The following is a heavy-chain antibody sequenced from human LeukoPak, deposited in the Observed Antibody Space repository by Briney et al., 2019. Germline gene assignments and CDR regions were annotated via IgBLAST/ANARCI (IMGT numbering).Heavy chain of an antibody. CDR1: GFTFTNYW. Sequence: GGSLRLSCAASGFTFTNYWMSWVRQAPGKWLEWVANIKQDGSEKYYVDSVEGRFTISRDNAKNSLSLLMNSLRGEDTAVYYCVRALGSSSADYWGQGTLVTVSS. D-gene: IGHD6-6*01. CDR3: VRALGSSSADY. CDR2: IKQDGSEK. V-gene: IGHV3-7*01. J-gene: IGHJ4*02.